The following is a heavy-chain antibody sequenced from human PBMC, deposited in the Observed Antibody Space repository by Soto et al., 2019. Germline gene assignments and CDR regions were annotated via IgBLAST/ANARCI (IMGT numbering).Heavy chain of an antibody. D-gene: IGHD5-18*01. Sequence: QVQLQESGPGLVKPSETLSLTCTVSGGSISTYYWNWIRQPAGKGLEWIGRIYTSGSTNYNPSLKGRVTMSVDTSKSQFSRKMSSVTAADTAVYYCARVPQRGYSLYSGIMDVWGQGSTVTVSS. CDR1: GGSISTYY. CDR3: ARVPQRGYSLYSGIMDV. V-gene: IGHV4-4*07. CDR2: IYTSGST. J-gene: IGHJ6*02.